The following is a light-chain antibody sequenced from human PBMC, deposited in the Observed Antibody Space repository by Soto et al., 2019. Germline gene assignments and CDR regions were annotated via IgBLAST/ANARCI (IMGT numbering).Light chain of an antibody. CDR2: DAS. Sequence: IVLTQSPATLSLSRGERATLSCRASQSVSSYLAWYQQKPGQAPRLLIYDASNRATGIPARFSGSGSGTDFTLTIISLEPEDFAVYCSQYRSNWPSFGPGTKVDIK. CDR1: QSVSSY. CDR3: QYRSNWPS. J-gene: IGKJ3*01. V-gene: IGKV3-11*01.